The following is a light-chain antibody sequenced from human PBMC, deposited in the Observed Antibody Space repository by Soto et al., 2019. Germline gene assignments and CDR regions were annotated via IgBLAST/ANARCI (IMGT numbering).Light chain of an antibody. Sequence: QSVLTQPPSVSGAPGQRVAISCTGSSSNIGTGYDVHWYQQLPGTAPKLLIYANSNRPSGVPDRFSGSKSGTSASLAITGLRAEDGADYSCQSYNSSLGGSVFGGGTQLTVL. CDR3: QSYNSSLGGSV. CDR2: ANS. J-gene: IGLJ2*01. V-gene: IGLV1-40*01. CDR1: SSNIGTGYD.